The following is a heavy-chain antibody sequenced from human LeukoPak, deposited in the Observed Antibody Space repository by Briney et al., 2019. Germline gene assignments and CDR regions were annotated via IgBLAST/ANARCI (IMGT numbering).Heavy chain of an antibody. J-gene: IGHJ1*01. CDR2: ISAYNGNT. V-gene: IGHV1-18*01. CDR3: ARVSSSWPAEYFQH. Sequence: ASVKVSCKASGYTFTSYGISWVRQAPGQGLEWMGWISAYNGNTNYAQKFQGRVTITADKSTSTAYMELSSLRSEDTAVYYCARVSSSWPAEYFQHWGQGTLVTVSS. CDR1: GYTFTSYG. D-gene: IGHD6-13*01.